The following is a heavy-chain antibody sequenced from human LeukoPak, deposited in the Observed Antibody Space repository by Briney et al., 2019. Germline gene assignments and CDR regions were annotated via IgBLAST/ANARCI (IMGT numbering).Heavy chain of an antibody. V-gene: IGHV3-49*04. D-gene: IGHD3-22*01. Sequence: PGGSLRLSCTASGFTFGDYAMSWVRQAPGKGLEWVGFIRSKTYGGTTEYAASVKGRFTISRDNAKNSLYLQMNSLRAEDTALYYCARGSSWGIVVRALALGAFDIWGQGTMVTVSS. J-gene: IGHJ3*02. CDR3: ARGSSWGIVVRALALGAFDI. CDR1: GFTFGDYA. CDR2: IRSKTYGGTT.